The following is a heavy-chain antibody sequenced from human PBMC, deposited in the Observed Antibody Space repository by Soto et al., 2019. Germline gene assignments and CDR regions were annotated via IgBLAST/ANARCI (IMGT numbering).Heavy chain of an antibody. CDR3: ARDGVLSSGYLGTNWFDP. Sequence: GGSLRLSCAASGFTFSSYSMNWVRQAPGKGLEWVSSISSSSSYIYYADSVKGRFTISRDNAKNSLYLQMNSLRAEDTAVYYCARDGVLSSGYLGTNWFDPWGQGTLVTVSS. CDR2: ISSSSSYI. J-gene: IGHJ5*02. CDR1: GFTFSSYS. V-gene: IGHV3-21*01. D-gene: IGHD3-22*01.